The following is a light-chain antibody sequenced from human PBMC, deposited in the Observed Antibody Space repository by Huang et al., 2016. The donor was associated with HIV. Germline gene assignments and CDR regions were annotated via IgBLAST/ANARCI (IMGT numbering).Light chain of an antibody. CDR3: QQYLKSPLT. CDR1: QHITNNF. V-gene: IGKV3-20*01. Sequence: EIVLTQSPGTLSLSPRERAALSCRASQHITNNFLAWYQQKSGQPPRLLIYGASSRAIGIPDRFSGSGSGTDFTLTISRLEPQDSAVYYCQQYLKSPLTFGGGTSVEI. J-gene: IGKJ4*01. CDR2: GAS.